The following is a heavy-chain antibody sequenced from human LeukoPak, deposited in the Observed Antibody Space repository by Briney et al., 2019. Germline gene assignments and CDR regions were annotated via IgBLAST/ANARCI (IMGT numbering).Heavy chain of an antibody. CDR3: ARVVWSGYSYGFGWEDYYYLDV. CDR1: GYTFTSYG. V-gene: IGHV7-4-1*02. J-gene: IGHJ6*03. D-gene: IGHD5-18*01. CDR2: IHTNTGNP. Sequence: ASVKVSCKASGYTFTSYGISWVRQAPGQGLEWMGWIHTNTGNPTYAQGFTGRFVFSLDTSVSTTYLQISSLKAEDTAVYYCARVVWSGYSYGFGWEDYYYLDVWGKGTLVTVSS.